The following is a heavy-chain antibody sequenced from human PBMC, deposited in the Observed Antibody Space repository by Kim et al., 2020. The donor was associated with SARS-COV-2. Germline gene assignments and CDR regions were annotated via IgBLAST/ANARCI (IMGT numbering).Heavy chain of an antibody. CDR1: GDSVSSNRPA. D-gene: IGHD2-2*01. CDR3: ARGDQYFEF. Sequence: SQTLSLTCAISGDSVSSNRPAWNWIRHSPSRGLEWLGRTYYKSKWYYNYAVSVKSRITINPDTSKNQFSLHLNSVTPDDTAMYYCARGDQYFEFWGQGTL. J-gene: IGHJ4*02. CDR2: TYYKSKWYY. V-gene: IGHV6-1*01.